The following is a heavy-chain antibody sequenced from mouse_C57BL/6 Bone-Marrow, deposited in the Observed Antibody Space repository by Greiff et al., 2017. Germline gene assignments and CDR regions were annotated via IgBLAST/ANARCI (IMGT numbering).Heavy chain of an antibody. Sequence: EVKLMESGGGLVQPGGSLSLSCAASGFTFTDYYMSWVRQPPGKALEWLGFIRNKANGYTTEYSASLKGRFTISRDNSQSILYLQMNALRAEDSATYSCASYRKLAGQFAYWGQGTMVTVSA. D-gene: IGHD6-1*01. CDR1: GFTFTDYY. CDR2: IRNKANGYTT. V-gene: IGHV7-3*01. CDR3: ASYRKLAGQFAY. J-gene: IGHJ3*01.